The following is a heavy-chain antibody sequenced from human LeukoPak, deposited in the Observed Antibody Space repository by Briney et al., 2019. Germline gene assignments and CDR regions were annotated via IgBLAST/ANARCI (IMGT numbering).Heavy chain of an antibody. CDR2: ISGSSGHT. J-gene: IGHJ4*02. Sequence: QPGGSLRLSCAASGLTFSSYAMSWVRQAPGKGLEWVSAISGSSGHTYYADSVKGRFTISRDNSKNTLYLQMNSLRAEDTAVYYCARHRAYSSSSPFDYWGQGTLVTVSS. V-gene: IGHV3-23*01. CDR1: GLTFSSYA. D-gene: IGHD6-6*01. CDR3: ARHRAYSSSSPFDY.